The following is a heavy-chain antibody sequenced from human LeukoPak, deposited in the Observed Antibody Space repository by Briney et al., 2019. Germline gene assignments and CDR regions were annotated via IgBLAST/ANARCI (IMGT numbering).Heavy chain of an antibody. D-gene: IGHD3-22*01. Sequence: PGGSLRLSCAASGVTFSSYSMNWVRQAPGKGLEWVSYISSSSSTIYYADSVKGRFTISRDNAKNSLYLQMNSLRAEDTAVYYCARGAYYYEDWGQGSLVTVSS. J-gene: IGHJ4*02. CDR1: GVTFSSYS. V-gene: IGHV3-48*01. CDR3: ARGAYYYED. CDR2: ISSSSSTI.